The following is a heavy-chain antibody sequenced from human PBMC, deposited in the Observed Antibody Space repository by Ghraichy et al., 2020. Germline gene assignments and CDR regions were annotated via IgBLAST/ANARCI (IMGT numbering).Heavy chain of an antibody. Sequence: GGSLRLSCAASGFTFSDYYMSWIRQAPGKGLEWVSYISSSSSYTNYADSVKGRFTISRDNAKNSLYLQMNSRRAEDTAVYYCARGVVVVAAPYYFDYWGQGTLVTVSS. V-gene: IGHV3-11*03. J-gene: IGHJ4*02. CDR3: ARGVVVVAAPYYFDY. CDR2: ISSSSSYT. D-gene: IGHD2-15*01. CDR1: GFTFSDYY.